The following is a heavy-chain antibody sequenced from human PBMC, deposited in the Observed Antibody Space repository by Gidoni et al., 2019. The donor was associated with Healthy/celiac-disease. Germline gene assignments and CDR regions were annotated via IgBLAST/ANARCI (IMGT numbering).Heavy chain of an antibody. CDR3: ARVAYYDSSGQT. J-gene: IGHJ5*02. V-gene: IGHV3-74*01. CDR1: GFPFRSYW. D-gene: IGHD3-22*01. Sequence: EVQLVESGGGLVQPGGSLRLSCAASGFPFRSYWMHWVRHAPGKGLVWVSRIHSDGSSTTYADSVRGRFTISRDNAKNTLYLQMNSLRAEDTAVYYCARVAYYDSSGQTWGQGTLVTVSS. CDR2: IHSDGSST.